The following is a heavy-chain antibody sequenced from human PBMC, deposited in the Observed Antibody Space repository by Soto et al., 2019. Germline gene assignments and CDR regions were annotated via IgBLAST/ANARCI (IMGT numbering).Heavy chain of an antibody. D-gene: IGHD2-2*01. CDR2: ISYSGSS. Sequence: PSETLSLTCTVSGGSNIRDGYYWSWIRQHPGKGLEWIAYISYSGSSYSNPSLKSRVTISADTSKNQFSLRLTSVTAADTAVYFCAGATPAGSADIWGQGTLVTVSS. CDR3: AGATPAGSADI. CDR1: GGSNIRDGYY. J-gene: IGHJ4*02. V-gene: IGHV4-31*03.